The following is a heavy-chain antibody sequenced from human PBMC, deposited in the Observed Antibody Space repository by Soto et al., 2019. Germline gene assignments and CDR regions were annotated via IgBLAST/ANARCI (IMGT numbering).Heavy chain of an antibody. Sequence: QVQLVESGGGVVQPGRSLRLSCAASGFTFSYHALNWVRQAPGKGLEWVAVISYDGDNKYIAEAVKGRLTISRDNPKNTVSRQMNSLRTEDTAMYFCARGTTTSAFSVMDVWGQGTTVTVSS. D-gene: IGHD1-1*01. CDR1: GFTFSYHA. CDR3: ARGTTTSAFSVMDV. J-gene: IGHJ6*02. CDR2: ISYDGDNK. V-gene: IGHV3-30-3*01.